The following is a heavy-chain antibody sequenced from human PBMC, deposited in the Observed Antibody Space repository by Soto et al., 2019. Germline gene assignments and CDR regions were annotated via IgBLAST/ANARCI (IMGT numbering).Heavy chain of an antibody. Sequence: PSETLSLTCAVSGGSISSGGYSWSWIRQPPGKGLEWIGHIYFTGSTNYNPSLKSRVTISVDTSKKQFSLKVKSVIAADTAVYYCARGEGSAPEILPAAINWFDPWGQGTPVTVSS. J-gene: IGHJ5*02. CDR2: IYFTGST. D-gene: IGHD2-2*02. CDR1: GGSISSGGYS. CDR3: ARGEGSAPEILPAAINWFDP. V-gene: IGHV4-61*08.